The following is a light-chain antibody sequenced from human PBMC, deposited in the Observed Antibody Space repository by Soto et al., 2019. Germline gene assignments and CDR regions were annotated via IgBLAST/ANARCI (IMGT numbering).Light chain of an antibody. CDR1: SSDLGSYDL. Sequence: QSVLTQPVSVSGSPGQSITISCTGTSSDLGSYDLVSWYQQHPGKAHKLMVYEVTKRPSGVSNRFSGSKSGNTASLTISGLQAEDEADYSCSSYAGSGTFYVFGSGTKVTVL. J-gene: IGLJ1*01. CDR3: SSYAGSGTFYV. CDR2: EVT. V-gene: IGLV2-23*02.